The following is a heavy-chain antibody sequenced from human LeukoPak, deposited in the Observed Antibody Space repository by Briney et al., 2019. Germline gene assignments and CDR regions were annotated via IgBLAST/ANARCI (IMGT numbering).Heavy chain of an antibody. Sequence: GGSLRLSCAASGFTFDDYAMHWVRQPPGKGLEWVSLINGDGASTYYADSVKGRFTISRDNSKNSLYLQMSSLRTEDIALYYCAKDTSSSWNYFDYWGQGILVTVSS. CDR1: GFTFDDYA. CDR3: AKDTSSSWNYFDY. J-gene: IGHJ4*02. D-gene: IGHD6-13*01. V-gene: IGHV3-43*02. CDR2: INGDGAST.